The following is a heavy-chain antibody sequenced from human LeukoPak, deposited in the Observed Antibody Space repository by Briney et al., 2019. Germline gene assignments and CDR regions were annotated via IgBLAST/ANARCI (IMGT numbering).Heavy chain of an antibody. V-gene: IGHV4-59*08. J-gene: IGHJ4*02. D-gene: IGHD4-23*01. CDR1: GGSISNYY. Sequence: PSDPLSFPCTVPGGSISNYYWSWIRQPPGKGLEWIGYIYYTGSTNYNPSLKSRVTISVDTSKNRFSLRLSSVTAADTAVYYCARLKTDYGGNDYYFDYWGQGTLVTVSS. CDR2: IYYTGST. CDR3: ARLKTDYGGNDYYFDY.